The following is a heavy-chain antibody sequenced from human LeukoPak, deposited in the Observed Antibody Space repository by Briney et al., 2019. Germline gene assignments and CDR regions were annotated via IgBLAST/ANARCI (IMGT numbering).Heavy chain of an antibody. Sequence: SETLSLTCTVSGGSISSGDYYWSWIRRPPGKGLEWIGYIYYSGSTYYNPSLKSRVTISVDTSKDQFSLKLSSVTAADTAVYYCAREIIVVVVAAQTVYNWFDPWGQGTLVTVSS. V-gene: IGHV4-30-4*08. CDR3: AREIIVVVVAAQTVYNWFDP. CDR2: IYYSGST. CDR1: GGSISSGDYY. J-gene: IGHJ5*02. D-gene: IGHD2-15*01.